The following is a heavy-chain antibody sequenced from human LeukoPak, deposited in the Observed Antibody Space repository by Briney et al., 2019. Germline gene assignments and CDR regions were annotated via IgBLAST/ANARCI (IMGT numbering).Heavy chain of an antibody. D-gene: IGHD2-2*03. Sequence: PSETLPLTCTVSGGSISSGDYYWSLIRQPPGKGLEWIGYLYYSGSTFYNPSLKSRVTISGDTSKTQFSLKVSSVTAADTAVYYCARRPGYCNNASCPPFDYWGQGTLATVSS. CDR2: LYYSGST. CDR3: ARRPGYCNNASCPPFDY. V-gene: IGHV4-30-4*08. CDR1: GGSISSGDYY. J-gene: IGHJ4*02.